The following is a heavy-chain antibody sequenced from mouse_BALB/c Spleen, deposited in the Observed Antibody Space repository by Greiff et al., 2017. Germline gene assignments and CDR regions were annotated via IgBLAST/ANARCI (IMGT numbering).Heavy chain of an antibody. V-gene: IGHV5-17*02. D-gene: IGHD1-2*01. J-gene: IGHJ3*01. CDR3: ASAYYGPFAY. CDR1: GFTFSSFG. Sequence: EVQLQESGGGLVQPGGSRKLSCAASGFTFSSFGMHWVRQAPEKGLEWVAYISSGSSTIYYADTVKGRFTISRDNPKNTLFLQMTSLRSEDTAMYYCASAYYGPFAYWGQGTLVTVSA. CDR2: ISSGSSTI.